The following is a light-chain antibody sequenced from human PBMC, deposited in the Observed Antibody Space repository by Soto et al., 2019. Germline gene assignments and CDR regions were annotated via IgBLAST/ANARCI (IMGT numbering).Light chain of an antibody. CDR2: GAS. CDR3: QQYNNWPQT. CDR1: QSVSSN. J-gene: IGKJ1*01. Sequence: EIVMTQSPATLSVSPGERDTLSCRASQSVSSNFAWYQQKPGQAPRLLIYGASARATGIPARFSGSGSGTEVTLTVSSLQYEDFAVYYCQQYNNWPQTFGRGTKVEIK. V-gene: IGKV3-15*01.